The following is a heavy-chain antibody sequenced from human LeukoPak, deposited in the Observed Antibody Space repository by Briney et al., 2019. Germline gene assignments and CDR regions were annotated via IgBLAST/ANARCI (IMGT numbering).Heavy chain of an antibody. Sequence: GGSLRLSCTASGFSFSTYEMNWVRQVPGKGLEWISCILSSGSTVYYADSVKGRFTISRDNAKKTLYLQMNSLRAEDTAVYYCAREEVVGMDVWGQGTTVTVSS. J-gene: IGHJ6*02. D-gene: IGHD2-15*01. CDR1: GFSFSTYE. CDR2: ILSSGSTV. CDR3: AREEVVGMDV. V-gene: IGHV3-48*03.